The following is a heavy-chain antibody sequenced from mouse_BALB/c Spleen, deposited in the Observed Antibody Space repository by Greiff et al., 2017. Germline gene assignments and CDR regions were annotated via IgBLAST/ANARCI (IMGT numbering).Heavy chain of an antibody. CDR2: INPSNGRT. CDR1: GYTFTSYW. D-gene: IGHD3-2*01. V-gene: IGHV1S81*02. CDR3: ARSGRQLGLRAMDY. Sequence: VQLQQPGAELVKPGASVKLSCKASGYTFTSYWMHWVKQRPGQGLEWIGEINPSNGRTNYNEKFKSKATLTVDKSSSTAYMQLSSLTSEDSAVYYCARSGRQLGLRAMDYWGQGTSVTVSS. J-gene: IGHJ4*01.